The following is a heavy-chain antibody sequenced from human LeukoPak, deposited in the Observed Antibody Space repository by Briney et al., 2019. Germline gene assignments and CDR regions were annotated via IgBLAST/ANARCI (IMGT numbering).Heavy chain of an antibody. CDR1: GFSLSTSGVG. CDR2: TYWNDDK. J-gene: IGHJ4*02. V-gene: IGHV2-5*01. CDR3: AHRLWFGEFDY. Sequence: SGPTLVKPTQTLTLTCTFSGFSLSTSGVGVGWIRQPPGKALEWLALTYWNDDKRYSPSLKSRLTITKDTSKNQVVLTMTNMDPVDTATYYCAHRLWFGEFDYWGQGTLVTVSS. D-gene: IGHD3-10*01.